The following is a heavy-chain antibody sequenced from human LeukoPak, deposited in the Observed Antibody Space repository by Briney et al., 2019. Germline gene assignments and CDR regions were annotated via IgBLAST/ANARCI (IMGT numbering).Heavy chain of an antibody. CDR2: ISSNGSST. J-gene: IGHJ4*02. CDR1: GFTFSNYW. D-gene: IGHD5-12*01. CDR3: AKGGATICDN. Sequence: GGSLRLSCAASGFTFSNYWMHWVRQAPGKGLVWVSCISSNGSSTNYADSVKGRFTISRDNAKNTLYLQMSSLRAEDTAVYYCAKGGATICDNWGQGTLVTVSS. V-gene: IGHV3-74*01.